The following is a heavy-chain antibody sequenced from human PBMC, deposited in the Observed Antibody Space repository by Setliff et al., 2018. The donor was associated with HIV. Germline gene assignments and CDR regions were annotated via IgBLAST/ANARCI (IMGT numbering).Heavy chain of an antibody. D-gene: IGHD3-10*01. CDR1: GGSFTSFA. V-gene: IGHV1-69*05. Sequence: SVKVSCKASGGSFTSFAISWVRQAPGQGLEWMGGSIPIYGTPNYAQKFQGRITISTDASTSTAYMELNSPRSEDTAVYYCARNDASGSYYRLDYWGQGTLVTVSS. CDR2: SIPIYGTP. J-gene: IGHJ4*02. CDR3: ARNDASGSYYRLDY.